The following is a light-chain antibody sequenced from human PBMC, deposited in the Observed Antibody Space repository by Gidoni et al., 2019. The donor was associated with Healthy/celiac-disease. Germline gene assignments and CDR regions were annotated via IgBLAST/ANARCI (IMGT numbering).Light chain of an antibody. CDR3: QQRSNWPRVT. CDR2: DAS. Sequence: DIALTPSPATLSLSPGEGATLSCRASQSVSSYLAWYQQKPGQAPRLLIYDASNRATGIPARFSGGGSGTDFSLTISSLEPEDFAVYYCQQRSNWPRVTFGGGTKVEIK. CDR1: QSVSSY. V-gene: IGKV3-11*01. J-gene: IGKJ4*01.